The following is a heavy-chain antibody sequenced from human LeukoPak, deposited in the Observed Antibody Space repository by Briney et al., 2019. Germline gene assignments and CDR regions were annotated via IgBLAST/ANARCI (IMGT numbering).Heavy chain of an antibody. D-gene: IGHD6-13*01. J-gene: IGHJ4*02. CDR3: AKGPYGSRWYHFDY. V-gene: IGHV3-23*01. CDR1: GFTVRDSD. CDR2: ISGSGGST. Sequence: PGGSLRLPCAASGFTVRDSDMSWIRQAPGKGLEWVSAISGSGGSTYYADSVKGRFTISRDNSRNTLYLQLTSLRAEDTAVYYCAKGPYGSRWYHFDYWGQGSLVTVSS.